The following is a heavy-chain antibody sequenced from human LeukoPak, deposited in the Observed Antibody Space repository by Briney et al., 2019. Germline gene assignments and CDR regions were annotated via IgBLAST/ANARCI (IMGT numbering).Heavy chain of an antibody. CDR3: ARVYYGSGSFPYGMDV. Sequence: PGGSLRLSCAASGFTVSSNYMSWVRQAPGKGLEWVSVIYSGGSTYYADSVKGRFTISRDNSKNTLYLQMNSLRAEDTAVYYCARVYYGSGSFPYGMDVWGQGTTVTVSS. D-gene: IGHD3-10*01. CDR2: IYSGGST. V-gene: IGHV3-53*05. CDR1: GFTVSSNY. J-gene: IGHJ6*02.